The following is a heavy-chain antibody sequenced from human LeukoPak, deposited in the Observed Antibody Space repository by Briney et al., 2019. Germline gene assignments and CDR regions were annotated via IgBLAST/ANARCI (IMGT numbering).Heavy chain of an antibody. CDR1: GGSISSYY. CDR2: IYYSGST. CDR3: AGLGIAVAGTTDY. Sequence: PSETLSLTCTVSGGSISSYYWSWIRQPPGKGLEWFGYIYYSGSTNYNPSLKSRVTISVDTSKNQFSLKLSSVTAADTAVYYCAGLGIAVAGTTDYWGQGTLVTVSS. D-gene: IGHD6-19*01. J-gene: IGHJ4*02. V-gene: IGHV4-59*01.